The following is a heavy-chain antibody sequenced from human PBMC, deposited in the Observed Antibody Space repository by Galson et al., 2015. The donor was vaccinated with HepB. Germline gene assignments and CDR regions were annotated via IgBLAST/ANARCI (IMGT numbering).Heavy chain of an antibody. D-gene: IGHD5-12*01. V-gene: IGHV1-2*04. J-gene: IGHJ5*02. CDR2: INPNSGGT. Sequence: SVKVSCKASGYTFTGYYMHWVRQAPGQGLEWMGWINPNSGGTNYAQKFQGWVTMTRDTSISTAYMELSRLRSDDTAVYYCARVGSGYDSDWFDPWGQGTLVTVSS. CDR3: ARVGSGYDSDWFDP. CDR1: GYTFTGYY.